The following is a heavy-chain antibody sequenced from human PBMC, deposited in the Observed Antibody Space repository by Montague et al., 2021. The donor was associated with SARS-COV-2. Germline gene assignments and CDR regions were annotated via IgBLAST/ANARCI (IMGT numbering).Heavy chain of an antibody. J-gene: IGHJ3*02. Sequence: SLRLSCAASGFTFSDYKMNWVRQAPGKGLEWVSSISSSSSYIYYADSVKGRFTISRDNAKNSLYLQMNSLRAEDTAVYYCARGVEMATMGDAFDIWGQGTMVTVSS. CDR3: ARGVEMATMGDAFDI. D-gene: IGHD5-24*01. V-gene: IGHV3-21*01. CDR2: ISSSSSYI. CDR1: GFTFSDYK.